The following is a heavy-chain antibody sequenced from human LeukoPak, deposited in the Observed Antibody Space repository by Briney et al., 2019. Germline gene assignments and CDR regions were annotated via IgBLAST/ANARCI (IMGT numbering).Heavy chain of an antibody. V-gene: IGHV3-30-3*01. D-gene: IGHD2-2*02. Sequence: GGSLRLSCAASGSSFSDYYMHWVRQAPGKGLEWVAVISYDGSNKYYADSVKGRFTISRDNSKNTLYLQMNSLRAEDTAVYYCVRGYCSSTSCYRAPFDYWGQGTLVTVSS. CDR1: GSSFSDYY. CDR2: ISYDGSNK. J-gene: IGHJ4*02. CDR3: VRGYCSSTSCYRAPFDY.